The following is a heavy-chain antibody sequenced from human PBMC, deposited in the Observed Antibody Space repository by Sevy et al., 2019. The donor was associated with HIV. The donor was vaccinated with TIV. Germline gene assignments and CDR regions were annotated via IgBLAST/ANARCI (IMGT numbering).Heavy chain of an antibody. D-gene: IGHD3-10*01. CDR2: IIPIFGTA. CDR3: ASSIIYGQRDFDY. J-gene: IGHJ4*02. CDR1: GGTFSSYA. V-gene: IGHV1-69*13. Sequence: ASVKVSCKASGGTFSSYAISWVRQAPGQGLEWMGGIIPIFGTANYAQKFQGRVTITADEPTSTAYMELSSLRSEDTAVYYCASSIIYGQRDFDYWGQGTLVTVSS.